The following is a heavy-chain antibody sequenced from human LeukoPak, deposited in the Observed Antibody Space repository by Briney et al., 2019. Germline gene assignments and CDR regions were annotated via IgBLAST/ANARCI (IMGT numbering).Heavy chain of an antibody. V-gene: IGHV3-20*04. D-gene: IGHD3-3*01. J-gene: IGHJ3*02. CDR3: ARALWSGYYAIYWGAFDI. Sequence: GGSLRLSCAASGYTFDDYGMSWVRQAPGKGLEWVSGINWNGGSTGYADSVKGRFTISRDNAKNSLYLQMNSLRAEDTALYYCARALWSGYYAIYWGAFDIWGQGTMVTVSS. CDR2: INWNGGST. CDR1: GYTFDDYG.